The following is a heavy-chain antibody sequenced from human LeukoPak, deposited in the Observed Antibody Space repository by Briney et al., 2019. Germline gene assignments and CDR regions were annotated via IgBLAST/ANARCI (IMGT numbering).Heavy chain of an antibody. V-gene: IGHV4-59*01. Sequence: DPSETLSLTCTVSGGSISSYYWSWIRQPPGKGLEWIGYIYYSGSTNYNPSLKSRVTISVDTSKNQFSPKLSSVTAADTAVYYCARREKSPYYFDYWGQGTLVTVSS. CDR1: GGSISSYY. CDR3: ARREKSPYYFDY. J-gene: IGHJ4*02. CDR2: IYYSGST.